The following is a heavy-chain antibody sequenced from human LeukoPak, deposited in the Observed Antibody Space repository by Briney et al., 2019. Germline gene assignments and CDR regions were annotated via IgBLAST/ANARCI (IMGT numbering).Heavy chain of an antibody. D-gene: IGHD4-17*01. V-gene: IGHV3-23*01. CDR3: AKDLGNGDYRFFDY. CDR1: GFTFSSYG. Sequence: PGGSLRLSCAASGFTFSSYGMSWVRQAPGKGLGWVSAISGSGGSTYYADSVKGRFTISRDNSKNTLYLQMNSLRAEDTAVYYCAKDLGNGDYRFFDYWGQGTLVTVSS. J-gene: IGHJ4*02. CDR2: ISGSGGST.